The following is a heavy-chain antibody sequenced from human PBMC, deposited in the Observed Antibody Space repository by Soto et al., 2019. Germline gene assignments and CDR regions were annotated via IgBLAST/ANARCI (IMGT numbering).Heavy chain of an antibody. Sequence: SLRLSCAAAGFTFISYSMIWVRQAPGKGLEWVSAISGSGGSTYYADSVKGRFTISRDNSKNTLYLQMNSLRAEDTAVYYCAKVHRQWLLTPIDYWGQGTLVTVSS. J-gene: IGHJ4*02. CDR3: AKVHRQWLLTPIDY. D-gene: IGHD3-22*01. CDR1: GFTFISYS. V-gene: IGHV3-23*01. CDR2: ISGSGGST.